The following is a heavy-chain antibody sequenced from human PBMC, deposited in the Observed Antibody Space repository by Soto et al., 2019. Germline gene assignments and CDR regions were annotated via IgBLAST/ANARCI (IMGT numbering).Heavy chain of an antibody. CDR2: FFIGGNT. CDR1: GGNISSTAYY. CDR3: ARRYSSAFDI. J-gene: IGHJ3*02. D-gene: IGHD6-13*01. Sequence: SETMSLTCTVSGGNISSTAYYWGWMRKPPGKGLEWIASFFIGGNTYYNPSLKSRVTISVDTSKNQFSLKLSSVTAADTAVYYCARRYSSAFDIWGQGTMVTVS. V-gene: IGHV4-39*01.